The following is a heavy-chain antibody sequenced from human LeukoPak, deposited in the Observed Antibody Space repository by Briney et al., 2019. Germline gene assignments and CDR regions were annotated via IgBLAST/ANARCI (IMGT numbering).Heavy chain of an antibody. CDR2: IKQDGSER. CDR3: VRGHGDYVYYFGY. Sequence: PVGSLRLSCAASGFTFSSYWMSWVRQAPVKGLEWVANIKQDGSERYYVDSVKGRFTISRDNAKNSLYLQMNSLRAEDTAVYYCVRGHGDYVYYFGYWRQGTLVTVSS. D-gene: IGHD4-17*01. V-gene: IGHV3-7*01. CDR1: GFTFSSYW. J-gene: IGHJ4*02.